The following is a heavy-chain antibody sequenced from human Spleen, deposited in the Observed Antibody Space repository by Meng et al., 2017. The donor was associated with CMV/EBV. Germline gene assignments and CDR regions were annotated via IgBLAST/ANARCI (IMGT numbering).Heavy chain of an antibody. J-gene: IGHJ6*02. CDR1: GGSISSSSYY. CDR2: IYFSGSA. Sequence: SETLSLTCTVSGGSISSSSYYWGWIRQPPGKGLEWIGSIYFSGSAYYNPSLKSRVIISVDTSKNQFSLKLSSVTAADTAVYYCARAVTKGYYYYGMDVWGQGTTVTVSS. CDR3: ARAVTKGYYYYGMDV. V-gene: IGHV4-39*01. D-gene: IGHD4-11*01.